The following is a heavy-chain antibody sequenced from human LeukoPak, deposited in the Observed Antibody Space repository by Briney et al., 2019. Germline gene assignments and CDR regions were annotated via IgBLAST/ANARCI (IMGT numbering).Heavy chain of an antibody. CDR3: ARAPQIGFSGFDKNY. J-gene: IGHJ4*02. V-gene: IGHV3-23*01. CDR1: GFTFSSYA. Sequence: PGGSLRLSCAASGFTFSSYAMSWVRQAPGKGLEWVSAISGSGGSTYYADSVKGRFTISRDNAKNTVYLQMNSLRADDTAVYFCARAPQIGFSGFDKNYWGQGTLVTVSS. D-gene: IGHD5-12*01. CDR2: ISGSGGST.